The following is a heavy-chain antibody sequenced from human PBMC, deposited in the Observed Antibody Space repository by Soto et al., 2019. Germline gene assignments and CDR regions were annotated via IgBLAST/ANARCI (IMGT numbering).Heavy chain of an antibody. J-gene: IGHJ4*02. CDR2: INPSGSST. CDR3: AIGRDAYNTKTYAY. V-gene: IGHV1-46*01. CDR1: GYTFTSYY. Sequence: ASVKVSCKASGYTFTSYYLHWVRQARGQGLEWMGIINPSGSSTNYAQKFQSRITMTRDTSTSTVYMELSSLRFEDTAMYYCAIGRDAYNTKTYAYWGQGTLVTVSS. D-gene: IGHD1-1*01.